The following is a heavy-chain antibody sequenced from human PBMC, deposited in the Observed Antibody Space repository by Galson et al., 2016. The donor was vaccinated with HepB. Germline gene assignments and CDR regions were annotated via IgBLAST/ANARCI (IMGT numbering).Heavy chain of an antibody. CDR3: ARPQREGGNYYSFDY. Sequence: SVKVSCKASGGTFSSYALSWVRQAPGQGLEWMGRIIPIFRTTNYAQKFQGRVSITADESTSTAYMELSSLRSEDTAVYYRARPQREGGNYYSFDYWGQGTLVTVSS. J-gene: IGHJ4*02. CDR2: IIPIFRTT. V-gene: IGHV1-69*13. CDR1: GGTFSSYA. D-gene: IGHD1-26*01.